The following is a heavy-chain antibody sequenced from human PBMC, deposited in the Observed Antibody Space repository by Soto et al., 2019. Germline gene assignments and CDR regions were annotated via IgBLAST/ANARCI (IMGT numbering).Heavy chain of an antibody. CDR3: AADGTVTTIFYYYGMDV. Sequence: RASVKVSCKASGFTFTSSAVQWVRQARGQRLEWIGWIVVGSGNTNYAQKFQERVTITRDMSTSTAYMELSSLRSEDTAVYYCAADGTVTTIFYYYGMDVWGQGTTVTVSS. J-gene: IGHJ6*02. CDR2: IVVGSGNT. V-gene: IGHV1-58*01. D-gene: IGHD4-17*01. CDR1: GFTFTSSA.